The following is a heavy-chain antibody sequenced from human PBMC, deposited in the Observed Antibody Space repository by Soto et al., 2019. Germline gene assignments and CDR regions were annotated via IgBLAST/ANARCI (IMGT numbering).Heavy chain of an antibody. V-gene: IGHV4-59*01. D-gene: IGHD3-3*01. CDR2: IHYSGST. CDR1: GGSINTYY. J-gene: IGHJ5*02. Sequence: PSETLSLTCTVSGGSINTYYWSWIRQPPGKGLEWIGHIHYSGSTKYNPSLKSRVTISVDMSKNQFSLKLTSVTAADTAVYYCARDRTYNDFWSGYPNNWFDPWGQGILVTSPQ. CDR3: ARDRTYNDFWSGYPNNWFDP.